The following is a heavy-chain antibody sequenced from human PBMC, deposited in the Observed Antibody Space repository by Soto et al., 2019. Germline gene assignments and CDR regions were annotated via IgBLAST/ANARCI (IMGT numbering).Heavy chain of an antibody. Sequence: GESLKISCAASGFTFSSYAMSWVRQAPGKGLEWVSAISGSGGSTYYADSVKGRFTISRDNSKNTLYLQMNSLRAEDTAVYYCAKDGPGIAAAGTAFDIWGQGTMVTVSS. D-gene: IGHD6-13*01. V-gene: IGHV3-23*01. CDR3: AKDGPGIAAAGTAFDI. CDR2: ISGSGGST. CDR1: GFTFSSYA. J-gene: IGHJ3*02.